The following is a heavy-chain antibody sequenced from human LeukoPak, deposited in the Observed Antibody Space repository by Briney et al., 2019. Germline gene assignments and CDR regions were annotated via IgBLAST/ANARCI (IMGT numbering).Heavy chain of an antibody. CDR3: ARVGDDIVAGGSWFDP. D-gene: IGHD5-12*01. V-gene: IGHV3-23*01. Sequence: GGSLRLSCAASGFTFSSYAMSWVRQAPGKGLEWVSAISGSGGSTYYADSVKGRFTISRDNSKNTLYLQMNSLRAEDTAVYYCARVGDDIVAGGSWFDPWGQGTLVTVSS. J-gene: IGHJ5*02. CDR1: GFTFSSYA. CDR2: ISGSGGST.